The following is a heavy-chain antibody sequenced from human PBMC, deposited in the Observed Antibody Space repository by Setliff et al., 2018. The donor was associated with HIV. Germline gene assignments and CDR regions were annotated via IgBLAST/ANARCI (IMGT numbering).Heavy chain of an antibody. CDR1: GGSFSGYY. V-gene: IGHV4-34*01. Sequence: KPSETLSLTCAVYGGSFSGYYWSWIRQPPGKGLEWIGEINHSGSTNYNPSLKSRVTISVDTSKNQFSLKLSSVTAADTAVYYCARTCGDQGTDFDYWGQGTLVTVSS. J-gene: IGHJ4*02. CDR2: INHSGST. D-gene: IGHD4-17*01. CDR3: ARTCGDQGTDFDY.